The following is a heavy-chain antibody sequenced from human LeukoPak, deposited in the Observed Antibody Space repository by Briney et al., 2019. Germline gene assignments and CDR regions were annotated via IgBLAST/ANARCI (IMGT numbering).Heavy chain of an antibody. J-gene: IGHJ4*02. CDR2: ISGSCTFI. CDR1: GFLFSRHS. V-gene: IGHV3-21*01. CDR3: ARVKEYCSSISCNGELRQGFDY. Sequence: GGSLRLSCAASGFLFSRHSQNWLRQAPGGGLEWVSYISGSCTFIYYADSVKGRFTISSDAAKSSAYLQMNNVRPEDTAVYYCARVKEYCSSISCNGELRQGFDYWGLGTLVTVSS. D-gene: IGHD2-2*01.